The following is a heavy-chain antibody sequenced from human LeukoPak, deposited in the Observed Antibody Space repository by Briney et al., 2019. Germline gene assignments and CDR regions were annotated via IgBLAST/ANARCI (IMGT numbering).Heavy chain of an antibody. CDR3: ARGNYDSSGLDYYYYGMDV. D-gene: IGHD3-22*01. CDR1: GFTFSSYW. CDR2: INSDGSST. Sequence: GGSLRLSCAASGFTFSSYWMHWVRQAPGKGLVWVSRINSDGSSTSYADSVKGRFTISRDNAKNTLYLQMNSLRAEDTAVYYCARGNYDSSGLDYYYYGMDVWGQGTTVTVSS. V-gene: IGHV3-74*01. J-gene: IGHJ6*02.